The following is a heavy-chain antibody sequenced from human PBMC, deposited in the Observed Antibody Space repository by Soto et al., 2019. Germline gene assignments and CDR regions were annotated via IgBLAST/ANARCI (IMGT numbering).Heavy chain of an antibody. J-gene: IGHJ4*02. CDR2: ISYDGSNK. Sequence: GGSLRLSCAASGFTFSSYAMHWVRQAPGKGLEWVAVISYDGSNKYYADSVKGRFTISRDNSKNTLYLQMNSLRAEDTAVYYCAREGHYDILTGYFDYWGQGTLVTVSS. D-gene: IGHD3-9*01. V-gene: IGHV3-30-3*01. CDR1: GFTFSSYA. CDR3: AREGHYDILTGYFDY.